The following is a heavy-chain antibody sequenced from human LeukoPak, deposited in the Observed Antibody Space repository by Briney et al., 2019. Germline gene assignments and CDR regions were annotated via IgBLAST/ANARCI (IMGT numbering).Heavy chain of an antibody. D-gene: IGHD3-10*01. CDR3: ARVSFFGSGQYYYYYMDV. J-gene: IGHJ6*03. CDR2: TYYRSKWYN. Sequence: SQTLSLTCAISGDSVSSNSAAWNWIRQSPSRGLEWLGRTYYRSKWYNDYAVSVKSRITINPDTSKNQFSLQLNSVTPEDTAVYYCARVSFFGSGQYYYYYMDVWGKGTTVTISS. V-gene: IGHV6-1*01. CDR1: GDSVSSNSAA.